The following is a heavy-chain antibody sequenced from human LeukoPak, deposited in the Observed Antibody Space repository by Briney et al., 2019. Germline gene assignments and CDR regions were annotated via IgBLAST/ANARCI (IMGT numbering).Heavy chain of an antibody. J-gene: IGHJ4*02. Sequence: GGSLRLSCAASGFTFSSYSMNWVRQAPGKGLEWVANIKQDGSEKYYVDSVKGRFTISRDNAKNSLYLQMNSLRAEDTAVYYCARVPYDSPPYFDYWGQGTLVTVSS. CDR3: ARVPYDSPPYFDY. D-gene: IGHD3-22*01. CDR2: IKQDGSEK. CDR1: GFTFSSYS. V-gene: IGHV3-7*01.